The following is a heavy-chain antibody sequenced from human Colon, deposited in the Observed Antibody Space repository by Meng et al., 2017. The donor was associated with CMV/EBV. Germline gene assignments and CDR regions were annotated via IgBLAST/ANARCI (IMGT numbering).Heavy chain of an antibody. V-gene: IGHV3-48*03. D-gene: IGHD4-17*01. CDR2: ISNGGNTR. J-gene: IGHJ4*01. CDR3: ARDRSYYGDTDFFDF. Sequence: GGSLKISCAASGFLFSSYEMNWVRQAPGKGLEWVAYISNGGNTRYYADSVKGRFTVSRDNAKNSVYLQMNSLRAEDTGLYYCARDRSYYGDTDFFDFWGQGTLVTVSS. CDR1: GFLFSSYE.